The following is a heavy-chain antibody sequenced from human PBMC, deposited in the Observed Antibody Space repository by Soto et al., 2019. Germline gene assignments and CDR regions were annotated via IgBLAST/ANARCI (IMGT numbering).Heavy chain of an antibody. CDR3: ARDPGGTDFAKWTYYFDD. V-gene: IGHV3-30-3*01. D-gene: IGHD3-3*01. J-gene: IGHJ4*02. CDR1: GFTFSSYA. Sequence: GSLRLSCAASGFTFSSYAMHWVRQAPGKGLEWVAVISYDGSNKYYADSVKGRFTISRDNSKNTLYLQMNSLRAEDTTVYYCARDPGGTDFAKWTYYFDDGGQGTLFTVS. CDR2: ISYDGSNK.